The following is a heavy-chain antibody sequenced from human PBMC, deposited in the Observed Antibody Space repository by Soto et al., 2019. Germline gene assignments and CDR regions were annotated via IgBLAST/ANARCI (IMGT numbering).Heavy chain of an antibody. CDR1: GGTFNTYA. Sequence: QVQLVQSGAEMKKPGSSVKVSCQSSGGTFNTYAMNWVRQAPGQGPEWMGDISPMFGAANYAPKFQGRVTLTADESTGTSYMQLSSLSSEDTPLYFCPREVQVHTPAFVYWGQGTLVTVSS. CDR2: ISPMFGAA. J-gene: IGHJ4*02. D-gene: IGHD3-10*01. CDR3: PREVQVHTPAFVY. V-gene: IGHV1-69*19.